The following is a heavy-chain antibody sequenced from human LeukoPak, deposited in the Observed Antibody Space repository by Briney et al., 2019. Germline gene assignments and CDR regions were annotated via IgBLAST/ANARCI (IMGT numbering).Heavy chain of an antibody. J-gene: IGHJ3*02. Sequence: ASVKVSCKASGGTFSSYAISWVRQAPGQGLEWMGGIIPIFGTANYAQKFQGRVTITADKSTSTAYMELSSLRSEDTAVYYCARVSITMIVVVNKTTNDAFDIWGQGTMVTVSS. CDR1: GGTFSSYA. V-gene: IGHV1-69*06. CDR2: IIPIFGTA. CDR3: ARVSITMIVVVNKTTNDAFDI. D-gene: IGHD3-22*01.